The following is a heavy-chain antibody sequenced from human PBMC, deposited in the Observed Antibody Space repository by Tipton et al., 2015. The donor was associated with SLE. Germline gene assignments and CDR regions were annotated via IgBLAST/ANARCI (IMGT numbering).Heavy chain of an antibody. D-gene: IGHD2-21*01. CDR2: IYYSGSA. CDR3: AREVITITDSDAFDI. Sequence: TLSLTCTVSGGSISSNNFFWSWLRQHPGKGLEWLGYIYYSGSAFYNPSLKSRVTMSVDTSKNQFFMRLGSATAADTAVYYCAREVITITDSDAFDIWGQGTMVTVSS. CDR1: GGSISSNNFF. V-gene: IGHV4-31*03. J-gene: IGHJ3*02.